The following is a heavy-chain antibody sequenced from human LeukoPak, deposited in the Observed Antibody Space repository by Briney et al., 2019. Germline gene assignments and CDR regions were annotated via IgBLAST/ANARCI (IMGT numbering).Heavy chain of an antibody. CDR2: IYYSGST. CDR1: GGSISSSSYY. D-gene: IGHD2-21*02. J-gene: IGHJ4*02. Sequence: PSETLSLTCTVSGGSISSSSYYWGWIRQPPGKGLEWIGSIYYSGSTYYNPSLKSRVTISVDTSKNQFSLKLSSVTAADTAVYYCASDIVVVTAILSDYFDYWGQGTLVTVSS. CDR3: ASDIVVVTAILSDYFDY. V-gene: IGHV4-39*07.